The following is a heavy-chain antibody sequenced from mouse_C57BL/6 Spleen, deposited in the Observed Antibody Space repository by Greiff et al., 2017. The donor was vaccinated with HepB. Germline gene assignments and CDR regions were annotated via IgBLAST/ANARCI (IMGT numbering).Heavy chain of an antibody. CDR3: ARSLTTVVAGDWYFDV. V-gene: IGHV1-22*01. J-gene: IGHJ1*03. Sequence: EVQLQQSGPELVKPGASVKMSCKASGYTFTDYNMHWVKQSHGKSLEWIGYINPNNGGTSYNQKFKGKATLTVNKSSSTAYMELRSLTSEDSAVYYGARSLTTVVAGDWYFDVWGTGTTVTVSS. CDR2: INPNNGGT. CDR1: GYTFTDYN. D-gene: IGHD1-1*01.